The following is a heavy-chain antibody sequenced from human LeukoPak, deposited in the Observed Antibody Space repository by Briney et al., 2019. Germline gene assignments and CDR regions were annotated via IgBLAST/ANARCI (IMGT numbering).Heavy chain of an antibody. CDR3: ARVPPGYYYYYYIDV. CDR1: GGTFSSYA. CDR2: IIPIFGTA. J-gene: IGHJ6*03. Sequence: SVKVSCKASGGTFSSYAISWVRQAPGQGLEWMGGIIPIFGTANYAQKFQGRVTITADESTSTAYMELSSLRSEDTAVYYCARVPPGYYYYYYIDVWGKGTTVTVSS. V-gene: IGHV1-69*01.